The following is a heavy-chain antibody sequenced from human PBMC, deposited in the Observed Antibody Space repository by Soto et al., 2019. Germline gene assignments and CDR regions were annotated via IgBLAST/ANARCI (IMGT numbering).Heavy chain of an antibody. CDR2: IYYSGTT. V-gene: IGHV4-31*03. J-gene: IGHJ3*02. D-gene: IGHD2-2*01. Sequence: KASETLSLTCSVSGGSISSGAYYWNWIRQHPRKGLEWIGYIYYSGTTYYNPPLGSRVSISADTSKNQFSLKLNSVTVADTAVYYCARNPSHLCASTSCHAFDIWGQGTMVTVSS. CDR1: GGSISSGAYY. CDR3: ARNPSHLCASTSCHAFDI.